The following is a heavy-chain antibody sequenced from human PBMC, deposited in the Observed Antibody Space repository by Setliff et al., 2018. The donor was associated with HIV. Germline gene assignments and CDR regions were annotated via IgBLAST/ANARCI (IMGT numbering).Heavy chain of an antibody. V-gene: IGHV3-11*04. D-gene: IGHD3-10*01. J-gene: IGHJ4*02. Sequence: PGGSLRLSCAASGFSFSDYYMTWVRQAPGRGLEWVSYITSSCTTTLYGDSMRGRFTASRDNAESSMYLQMNNLRAEDTAVYYCAIIRVNGSPYWGQGTPVTVSS. CDR2: ITSSCTTT. CDR3: AIIRVNGSPY. CDR1: GFSFSDYY.